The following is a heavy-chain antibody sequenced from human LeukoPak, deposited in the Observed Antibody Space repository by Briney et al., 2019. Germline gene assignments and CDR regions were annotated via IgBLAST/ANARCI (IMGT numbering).Heavy chain of an antibody. CDR2: IYSGGST. CDR1: GFTVSSNY. D-gene: IGHD3-16*02. V-gene: IGHV3-53*04. J-gene: IGHJ4*02. CDR3: ARGGELSDFDY. Sequence: PGGSLRLSCAASGFTVSSNYMSWVRQAPGKGLEWVSVIYSGGSTSYADAVRGRFTISRHNSENTLYLQMNSLRVEDTAVYYCARGGELSDFDYWGQGTLVTVSS.